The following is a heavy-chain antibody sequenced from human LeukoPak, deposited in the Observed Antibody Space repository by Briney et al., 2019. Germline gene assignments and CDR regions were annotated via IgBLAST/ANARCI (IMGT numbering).Heavy chain of an antibody. V-gene: IGHV1-18*01. CDR3: ARGDSSSWFRYFQH. D-gene: IGHD6-13*01. Sequence: ASVKVSCKASGYTFTSYGISWVRQAPGQGLERMGWISAYNGNTNYAQKLQGRVTMNTDTSTSTAYMELRSLRSDDTAVYYCARGDSSSWFRYFQHWGQGTLVTVSS. CDR1: GYTFTSYG. J-gene: IGHJ1*01. CDR2: ISAYNGNT.